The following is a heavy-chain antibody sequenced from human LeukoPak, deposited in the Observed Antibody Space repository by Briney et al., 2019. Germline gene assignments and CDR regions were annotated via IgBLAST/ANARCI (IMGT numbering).Heavy chain of an antibody. Sequence: ASVKVSCKASGYTFTSYAMHWVRQAPGQRLEWMGWINAGNGNTKYSQKFQGRVTITRDTSASTAYMELSSLRSEDTAVYYCASDRAYGSEELTSFDYWGQGTLVTVSS. V-gene: IGHV1-3*01. CDR3: ASDRAYGSEELTSFDY. CDR2: INAGNGNT. D-gene: IGHD3-10*01. J-gene: IGHJ4*02. CDR1: GYTFTSYA.